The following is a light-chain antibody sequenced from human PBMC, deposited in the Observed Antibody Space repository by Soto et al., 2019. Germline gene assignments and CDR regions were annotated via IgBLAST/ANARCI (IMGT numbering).Light chain of an antibody. J-gene: IGLJ1*01. Sequence: QSALTQPASVSGSPLQSITISCTGTSSDVGDYNYVSWYQQHPGKAPKVMIYDVSNRPSGVSNRFSGSKSGNTASLTISGLQAEDEADYYCSSYTSSSTLGFGTGTKVTVL. CDR3: SSYTSSSTLG. CDR2: DVS. V-gene: IGLV2-14*01. CDR1: SSDVGDYNY.